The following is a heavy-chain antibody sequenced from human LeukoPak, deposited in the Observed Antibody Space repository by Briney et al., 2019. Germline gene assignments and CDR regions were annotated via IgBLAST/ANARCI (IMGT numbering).Heavy chain of an antibody. J-gene: IGHJ4*02. Sequence: TSETLSLTCTVSGGSISSSSYYWGWIRQPPGKGLEWIGSIYYSGSTYYNPSLKSRVTISVDTSKNQFSLKLSSVTAADTAVYYCARAELDIVLMVYEIDYWGQGTLVTVSS. D-gene: IGHD2-8*01. V-gene: IGHV4-39*07. CDR3: ARAELDIVLMVYEIDY. CDR1: GGSISSSSYY. CDR2: IYYSGST.